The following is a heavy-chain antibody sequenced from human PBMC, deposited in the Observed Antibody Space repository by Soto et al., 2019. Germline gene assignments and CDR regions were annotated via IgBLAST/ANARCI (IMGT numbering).Heavy chain of an antibody. V-gene: IGHV3-23*01. CDR2: ISGSGGST. D-gene: IGHD3-10*01. Sequence: GGSLRLSCAASGFTFSSYAMSWVRQAPGKGLEWVSAISGSGGSTYYADSVKGRFTISRDNSKNTLYLQMNSLRAEDTAVYYCAKVARITMVRGVIDYFDYWGQGTLVTVSS. J-gene: IGHJ4*02. CDR1: GFTFSSYA. CDR3: AKVARITMVRGVIDYFDY.